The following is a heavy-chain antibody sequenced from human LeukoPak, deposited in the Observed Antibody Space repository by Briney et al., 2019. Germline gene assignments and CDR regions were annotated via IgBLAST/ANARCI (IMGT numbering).Heavy chain of an antibody. CDR1: GGSISSYY. D-gene: IGHD3-10*01. V-gene: IGHV4-59*01. CDR3: ARSADRVVRGAPPYSYYYVDV. CDR2: IFYSGST. Sequence: SETLSLTCTVSGGSISSYYWSWIRQPPGKGLEWVGYIFYSGSTNYNPSPKSRVTISVGTSKNQFSLKLSSVTGADTAIYYCARSADRVVRGAPPYSYYYVDVWGKGTTATVSS. J-gene: IGHJ6*03.